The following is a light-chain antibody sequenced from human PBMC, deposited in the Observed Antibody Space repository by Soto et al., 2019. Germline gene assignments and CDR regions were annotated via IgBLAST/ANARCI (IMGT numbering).Light chain of an antibody. CDR1: NTDVGQDKS. CDR2: EVT. J-gene: IGLJ3*02. Sequence: QSALTQPASVSGSRGQSITISCVGRNTDVGQDKSVSWYQQGPGKAPKLLIFEVTNRPSGVSSRFSGSRSGNTASLTISGLQPDDEGDYFCCSYAGNRRVFGGGTKLTVL. CDR3: CSYAGNRRV. V-gene: IGLV2-23*02.